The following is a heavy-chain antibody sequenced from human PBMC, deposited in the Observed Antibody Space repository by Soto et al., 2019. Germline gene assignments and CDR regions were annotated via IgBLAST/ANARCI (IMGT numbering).Heavy chain of an antibody. Sequence: SGGSLRLSCAASGFTFSSYAMSWVRQAPGKGLEWVSAISGSGGSTYYADSVKGRFTISRDNSKNTLYLQMNSLRAEDTAVYYCAKHYYDSSGYYVSPNDAFDIWGQGTMVTVSS. J-gene: IGHJ3*02. V-gene: IGHV3-23*01. D-gene: IGHD3-22*01. CDR3: AKHYYDSSGYYVSPNDAFDI. CDR2: ISGSGGST. CDR1: GFTFSSYA.